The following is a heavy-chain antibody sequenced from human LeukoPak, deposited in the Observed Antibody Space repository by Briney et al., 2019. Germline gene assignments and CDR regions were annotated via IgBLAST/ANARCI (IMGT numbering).Heavy chain of an antibody. CDR1: AYTFTDYY. CDR3: ATEPTFWSGPDH. V-gene: IGHV1-2*06. Sequence: ASVKVSCKASAYTFTDYYMHWVRQAPGQGLEWMGRINLKSGGTNYAQKLQGRFTLTRDTSISTAYMDLTSLRSDDTAVYYCATEPTFWSGPDHWGQGTLVTVSS. J-gene: IGHJ4*02. CDR2: INLKSGGT. D-gene: IGHD3-3*01.